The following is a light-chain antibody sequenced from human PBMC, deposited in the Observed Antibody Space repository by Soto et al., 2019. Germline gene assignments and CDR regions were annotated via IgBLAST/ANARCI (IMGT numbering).Light chain of an antibody. CDR2: DNN. J-gene: IGLJ2*01. Sequence: QSVLTQPPSVSAAPGQTVTISCSGSSSNIGNNYVSWYQQLPGTAPKLLIYDNNKRPSGIPDRFSGSKSGTSATLGITGLQTGDEADYYCGTWDSSLGAEGVFGGGTKLTVL. CDR1: SSNIGNNY. V-gene: IGLV1-51*01. CDR3: GTWDSSLGAEGV.